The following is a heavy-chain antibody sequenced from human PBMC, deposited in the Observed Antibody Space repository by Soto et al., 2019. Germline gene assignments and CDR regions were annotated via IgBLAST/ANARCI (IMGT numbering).Heavy chain of an antibody. CDR2: IFYSGGF. CDR1: GGSISSGTSF. J-gene: IGHJ4*02. V-gene: IGHV4-31*03. CDR3: ARAPETPSILGVALPYFFDY. D-gene: IGHD3-3*01. Sequence: QVQLQESGPGLVKPSQTLSLTCTVSGGSISSGTSFWSWIRQRPGMGLEWIGTIFYSGGFYYNPSLRDRVMILAHASKNQFTLRLSSVTAAAAAVYYCARAPETPSILGVALPYFFDYWGQGALVTVSS.